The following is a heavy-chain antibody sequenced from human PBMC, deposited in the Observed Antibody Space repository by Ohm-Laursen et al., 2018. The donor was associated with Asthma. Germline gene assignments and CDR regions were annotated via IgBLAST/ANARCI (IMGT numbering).Heavy chain of an antibody. Sequence: SLRLSCAASGFPFNTSWMTWVRQVPGKGLEWVANIKPDGTENAYLDSVRGRFTISKDNAKNSLFLQMNSLRGEDTALYYCARGLGGIHRWLSYQIDKWGQGTQVTVSS. CDR1: GFPFNTSW. CDR3: ARGLGGIHRWLSYQIDK. J-gene: IGHJ4*02. D-gene: IGHD5-18*01. V-gene: IGHV3-7*04. CDR2: IKPDGTEN.